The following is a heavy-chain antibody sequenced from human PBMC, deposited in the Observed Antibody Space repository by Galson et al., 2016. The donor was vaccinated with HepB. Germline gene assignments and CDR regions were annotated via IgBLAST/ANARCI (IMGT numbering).Heavy chain of an antibody. D-gene: IGHD3-9*01. Sequence: WVSGIRGDGGNTYYADSVKGRFTISRDNSKNTMDLEINSLRADDTAVYYCAKVRDYDIFTGYYSEFFDYWGQGTLVTVSS. V-gene: IGHV3-23*01. J-gene: IGHJ4*02. CDR3: AKVRDYDIFTGYYSEFFDY. CDR2: IRGDGGNT.